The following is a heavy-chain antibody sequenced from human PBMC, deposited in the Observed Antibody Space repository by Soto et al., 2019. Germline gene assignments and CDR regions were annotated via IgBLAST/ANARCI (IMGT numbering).Heavy chain of an antibody. V-gene: IGHV1-69*01. J-gene: IGHJ6*02. CDR3: ARSQGRSTRIEIYYYYYYVMDV. Sequence: QVQLVQSGAEVKKPGSSVKVSCKASGGTFSSYAISWVRQAPGQGLEWMGGIIPISDTTNYAEKFQGRVTITADEATSTAYMDLSSLRSEDTAVYYCARSQGRSTRIEIYYYYYYVMDVWCQGTTVTVSS. D-gene: IGHD1-26*01. CDR1: GGTFSSYA. CDR2: IIPISDTT.